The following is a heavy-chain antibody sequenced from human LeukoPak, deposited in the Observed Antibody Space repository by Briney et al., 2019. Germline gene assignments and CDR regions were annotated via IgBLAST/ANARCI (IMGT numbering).Heavy chain of an antibody. J-gene: IGHJ6*03. D-gene: IGHD6-19*01. V-gene: IGHV3-23*01. CDR2: ISGSGGST. CDR3: AKDYHRYSSGWSIYYYYMDV. Sequence: PGGSLRLSCAASGFTFSSYAMSWVRQAPGKGLEWVSAISGSGGSTYYADSVKGRFTISRDNSKNTLYLQMNSLRAEDTAVYYCAKDYHRYSSGWSIYYYYMDVWGKGTTVTVSS. CDR1: GFTFSSYA.